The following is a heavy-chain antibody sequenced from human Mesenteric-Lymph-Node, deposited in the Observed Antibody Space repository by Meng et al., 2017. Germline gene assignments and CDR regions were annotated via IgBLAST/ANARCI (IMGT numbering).Heavy chain of an antibody. CDR2: IKSKTDGGTT. CDR1: GFTFSNAW. J-gene: IGHJ4*02. V-gene: IGHV3-15*01. Sequence: GESLKISCAASGFTFSNAWMSWVRQAPGKGLEWVGRIKSKTDGGTTDYAAPVKGRFTISRDDSKNTLYPQMNSLKTEDTAVYYCTTVIFLRGYSYGYTFDYWGQGTLVTVSS. D-gene: IGHD5-18*01. CDR3: TTVIFLRGYSYGYTFDY.